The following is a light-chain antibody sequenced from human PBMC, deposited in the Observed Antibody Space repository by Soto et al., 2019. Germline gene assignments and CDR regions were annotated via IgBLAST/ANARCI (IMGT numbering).Light chain of an antibody. Sequence: SALTQLASLSGAPGQSITLSCSGTGSHIGAFDSVSWFQQHPGTAPKLMVSHVNNRAPGVSNRFSGSKSGNTAYLTISGLQVEDEAEYFCFSFTTTSTLVFGTGTNVTVL. CDR1: GSHIGAFDS. CDR2: HVN. CDR3: FSFTTTSTLV. V-gene: IGLV2-14*03. J-gene: IGLJ1*01.